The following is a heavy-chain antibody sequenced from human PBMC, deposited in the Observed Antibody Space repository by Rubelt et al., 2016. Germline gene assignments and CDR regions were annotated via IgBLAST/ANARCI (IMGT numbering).Heavy chain of an antibody. D-gene: IGHD3-22*01. V-gene: IGHV3-21*04. J-gene: IGHJ4*02. CDR3: AKSNYYDSSGYSDY. CDR1: GFALNTYT. Sequence: EVQLVESGGGLVKPGGSLRLSCVASGFALNTYTMNWVRQAPGRGLEWVSSISVTSTYIYYADSVQGRFTNSRDNTKNSLYMQLNSLVAEDTALYYCAKSNYYDSSGYSDYWGQGTLVTVSS. CDR2: ISVTSTYI.